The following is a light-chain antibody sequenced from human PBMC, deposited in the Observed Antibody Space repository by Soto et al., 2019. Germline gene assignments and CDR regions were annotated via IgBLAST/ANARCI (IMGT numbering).Light chain of an antibody. V-gene: IGKV3-20*01. CDR2: GAS. CDR1: QSVSSN. CDR3: QQYRSSPPT. Sequence: EIVMTHSPATLSLSPSQIASLSCTASQSVSSNLAWYQQKPGQAPRLLIYGASSRATGTPDRFSGSGSGTDFTLTINRLEPQDFALYYCQQYRSSPPTFGQGTKVDIK. J-gene: IGKJ1*01.